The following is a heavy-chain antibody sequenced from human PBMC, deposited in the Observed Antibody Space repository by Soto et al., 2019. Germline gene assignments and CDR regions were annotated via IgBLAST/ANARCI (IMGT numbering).Heavy chain of an antibody. V-gene: IGHV3-30*03. CDR3: VRHFDY. J-gene: IGHJ4*02. CDR1: GITFNSYG. Sequence: QVQLVESGGGVVQPGRYLRVSCSASGITFNSYGFHWVRQAPGKGLEWVAIISYGGGNEHYADSVKGRFTISRDNSKTTVYLQMNSLRAEDTAVYYCVRHFDYWGQGTLVTVSS. CDR2: ISYGGGNE.